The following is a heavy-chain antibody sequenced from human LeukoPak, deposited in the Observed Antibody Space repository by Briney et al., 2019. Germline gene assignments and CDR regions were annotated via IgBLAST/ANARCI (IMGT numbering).Heavy chain of an antibody. J-gene: IGHJ6*03. CDR2: IYTSGST. Sequence: SQTLSLTCTVSGGSISSGSYYWSWIRQPGGKGLEWIGRIYTSGSTDYNPSLKSRVTISVDTSKNQFSLKLSSVTAADTAVYYCARGLRITISYYYYYMDVWGKGTTVTVSS. CDR3: ARGLRITISYYYYYMDV. CDR1: GGSISSGSYY. V-gene: IGHV4-61*02. D-gene: IGHD3-3*01.